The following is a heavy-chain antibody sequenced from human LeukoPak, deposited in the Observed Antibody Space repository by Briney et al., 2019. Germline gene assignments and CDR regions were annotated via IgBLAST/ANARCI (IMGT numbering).Heavy chain of an antibody. Sequence: PSETLSLTCAVYGGSFSGYYWSWIRQPPGKGLEWIGEINHSGSTNYNPSLKSRVTISVDTSKNQFSLKLSSVTAADTAVYYCAVSKGWYGRWFDPWGQGTLVTVSS. D-gene: IGHD6-19*01. J-gene: IGHJ5*02. CDR1: GGSFSGYY. CDR2: INHSGST. CDR3: AVSKGWYGRWFDP. V-gene: IGHV4-34*01.